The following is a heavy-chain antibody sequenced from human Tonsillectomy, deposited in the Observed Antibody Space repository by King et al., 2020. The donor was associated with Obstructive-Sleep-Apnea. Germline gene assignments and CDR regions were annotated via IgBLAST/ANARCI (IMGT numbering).Heavy chain of an antibody. D-gene: IGHD1-14*01. CDR1: GFTFSSYA. CDR3: AKGRTSDY. CDR2: ISSSGGSP. V-gene: IGHV3-23*04. J-gene: IGHJ4*02. Sequence: VQLVESGGGLVQPGGSLRLSCAASGFTFSSYAMSWVRQAPGKGLEWGSAISSSGGSPYYADSVKGRFTVSRDNSKNKLYLQMSSLRADDTAVYYCAKGRTSDYWGQGTLVTVSA.